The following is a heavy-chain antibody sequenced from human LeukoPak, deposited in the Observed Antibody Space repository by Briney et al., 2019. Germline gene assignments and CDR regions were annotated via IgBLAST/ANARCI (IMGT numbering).Heavy chain of an antibody. J-gene: IGHJ4*02. CDR3: ARDRHRYSYDTGGYPPY. CDR2: ISSSSSTI. CDR1: GFTFSSYS. Sequence: GESLRLSCAASGFTFSSYSMIWVRQAPGKGLEWVSYISSSSSTIYYADSVKGRFTISRDNAKNSLYLQMNSLRAEDTAVYYCARDRHRYSYDTGGYPPYWGQGTLVTVSS. D-gene: IGHD3-22*01. V-gene: IGHV3-48*01.